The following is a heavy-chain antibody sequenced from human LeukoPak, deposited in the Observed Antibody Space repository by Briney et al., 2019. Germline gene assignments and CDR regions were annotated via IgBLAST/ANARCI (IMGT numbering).Heavy chain of an antibody. J-gene: IGHJ4*02. Sequence: SVKVPCKASGGTFSSYAISWVRQAPGQGLEWMGGIIPIFGTANYAQKFQGRVTITADESTSTAYMELSSLRSEDTAVYYCARGPDSGLDYFDYWGQGTLVTVSS. D-gene: IGHD6-25*01. CDR3: ARGPDSGLDYFDY. CDR2: IIPIFGTA. CDR1: GGTFSSYA. V-gene: IGHV1-69*13.